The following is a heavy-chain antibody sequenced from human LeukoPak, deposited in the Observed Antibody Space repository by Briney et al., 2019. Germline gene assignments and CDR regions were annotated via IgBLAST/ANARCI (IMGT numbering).Heavy chain of an antibody. Sequence: PGGSLRLSCAASGFTFSSYGMHWVRQAPGKGLEWVAVISYDGSNKYYADSVKGQFTISRDNYKNTLYLQMNSLRAEDTAVYYCAKDSKGPYDFWSGYSRMDVWGQGTTVTVSS. V-gene: IGHV3-30*18. CDR1: GFTFSSYG. J-gene: IGHJ6*02. CDR2: ISYDGSNK. CDR3: AKDSKGPYDFWSGYSRMDV. D-gene: IGHD3-3*01.